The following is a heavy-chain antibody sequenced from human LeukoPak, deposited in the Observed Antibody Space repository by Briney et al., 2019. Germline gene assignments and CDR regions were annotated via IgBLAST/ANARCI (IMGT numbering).Heavy chain of an antibody. Sequence: SETLSLTCTVSGGSISSHYWTWIRQPPGKGLEWIGYIYNTGTTNYNPSLKSRVTISLDTPKNQFSLKLTYVTAADTAVYFCARDDYGVFDAFDVWGQGTVVTVSS. J-gene: IGHJ3*01. CDR1: GGSISSHY. CDR3: ARDDYGVFDAFDV. D-gene: IGHD3-16*01. CDR2: IYNTGTT. V-gene: IGHV4-59*08.